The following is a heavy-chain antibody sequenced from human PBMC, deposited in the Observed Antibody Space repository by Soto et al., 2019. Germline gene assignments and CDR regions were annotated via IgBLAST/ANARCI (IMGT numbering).Heavy chain of an antibody. CDR1: GYTFTSYA. J-gene: IGHJ4*02. V-gene: IGHV1-3*01. D-gene: IGHD2-15*01. CDR3: ARGPGGPDGPGHY. Sequence: QVQLVQSGAEVKKPGASVKVSCKASGYTFTSYAMQWVRQAPGQRLEWMGWINAGNGNTKYSQTFQGRVTITRDTPASTANIELSSLRSEDTAVYYCARGPGGPDGPGHYWGQGTLVTGSS. CDR2: INAGNGNT.